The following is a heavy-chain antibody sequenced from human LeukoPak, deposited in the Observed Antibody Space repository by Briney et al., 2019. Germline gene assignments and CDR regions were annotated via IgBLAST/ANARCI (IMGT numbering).Heavy chain of an antibody. Sequence: GESLKISCKGSGYRFSSYWIGWVRQMPGKGLEWMGIIYPDDSDTIYSPSFQGQVTISVDKSINTAFLQWSSLTPSDTATYYCAKLMHRGGPFHYWGQGTLVTVSS. D-gene: IGHD3-10*01. CDR3: AKLMHRGGPFHY. CDR2: IYPDDSDT. V-gene: IGHV5-51*01. CDR1: GYRFSSYW. J-gene: IGHJ4*02.